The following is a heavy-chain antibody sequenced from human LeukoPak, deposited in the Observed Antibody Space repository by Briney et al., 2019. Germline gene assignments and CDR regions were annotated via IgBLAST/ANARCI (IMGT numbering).Heavy chain of an antibody. V-gene: IGHV3-21*01. CDR2: ISSSSSYI. CDR1: GFTFSSYS. Sequence: GGSLRLSCAASGFTFSSYSMNWVRQAPGKGLEWVSSISSSSSYIYYADSVKGRFTISRDNAKNSLYLQMNSLRAEDTAVYYCARDPPYDSSGYYPPGGFYFDYWGQGTLVTVSS. D-gene: IGHD3-22*01. J-gene: IGHJ4*02. CDR3: ARDPPYDSSGYYPPGGFYFDY.